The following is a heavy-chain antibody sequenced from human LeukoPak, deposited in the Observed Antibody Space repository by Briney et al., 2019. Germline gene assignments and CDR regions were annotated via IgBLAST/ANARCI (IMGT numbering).Heavy chain of an antibody. CDR2: IYYSGST. Sequence: PSETLSLTCTVSGGSISNSSYYWGWIRQPPGKGLEWIGRIYYSGSTYYNPSLKSRVTISVDTSKNQFSLKLSSVTAADTAVYYCARQCGGSCYGGNYYYYYMDVWGKGTTVTVSS. CDR3: ARQCGGSCYGGNYYYYYMDV. J-gene: IGHJ6*03. CDR1: GGSISNSSYY. D-gene: IGHD2-15*01. V-gene: IGHV4-39*01.